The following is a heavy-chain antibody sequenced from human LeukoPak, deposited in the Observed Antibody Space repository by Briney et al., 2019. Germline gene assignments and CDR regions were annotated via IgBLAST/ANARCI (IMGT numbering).Heavy chain of an antibody. V-gene: IGHV3-49*04. J-gene: IGHJ4*02. D-gene: IGHD3-10*01. Sequence: GRSPRLSCTTSGFTFGDYAMSWVRQAPGKGLEWVGFIRSKAYGGTTQYAASLKGRFTISRDDSKTIAYLQMNSLKTEDTAVYYCTRVRSGNDFDYWGQGTLVTVSS. CDR3: TRVRSGNDFDY. CDR1: GFTFGDYA. CDR2: IRSKAYGGTT.